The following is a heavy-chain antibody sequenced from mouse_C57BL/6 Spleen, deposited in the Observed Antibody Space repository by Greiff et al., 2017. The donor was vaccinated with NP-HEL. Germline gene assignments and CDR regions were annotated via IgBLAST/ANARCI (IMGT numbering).Heavy chain of an antibody. CDR1: GFSLTSYG. CDR2: IWRGGST. Sequence: VQLQQSGPGLVQPSQSLSITCTVSGFSLTSYGVHWVRQSPGKGLEWLGVIWRGGSTDYNAAFMSRLSITKDNSKSQVFFKMNSLQADDTAIYYCAKTEDGYYGYAMDYWGQGTSVTVSS. J-gene: IGHJ4*01. V-gene: IGHV2-5*01. D-gene: IGHD2-3*01. CDR3: AKTEDGYYGYAMDY.